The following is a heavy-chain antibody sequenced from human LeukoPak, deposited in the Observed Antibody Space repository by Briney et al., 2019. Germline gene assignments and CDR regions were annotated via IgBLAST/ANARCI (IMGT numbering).Heavy chain of an antibody. J-gene: IGHJ1*01. D-gene: IGHD3-10*01. V-gene: IGHV3-43*02. CDR1: GFTFDDYA. Sequence: GGSLRLSCAASGFTFDDYAMHWVRQAPGKGLEGGSLINGDGSSTFYAASVKGRFSISRDNSKNSLYLQMNSLRTEDSALYYCARAGGSGSYYKHLHHCGQGTLVTVSS. CDR3: ARAGGSGSYYKHLHH. CDR2: INGDGSST.